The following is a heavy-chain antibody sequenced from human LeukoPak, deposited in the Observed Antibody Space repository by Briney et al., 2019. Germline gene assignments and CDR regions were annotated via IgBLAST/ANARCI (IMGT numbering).Heavy chain of an antibody. CDR1: GYTFTSYY. D-gene: IGHD2-2*01. CDR2: INPSGGST. Sequence: GASVKVSCKASGYTFTSYYMHWVRQAPGQGLEWMGIINPSGGSTSYAHKFQGRVTMTRDMSTSTVYMELSSLRSEDTAVYYCARDLRAWGEYQLPQRDYYYYYMDVWGKGTTVTVSS. V-gene: IGHV1-46*01. J-gene: IGHJ6*03. CDR3: ARDLRAWGEYQLPQRDYYYYYMDV.